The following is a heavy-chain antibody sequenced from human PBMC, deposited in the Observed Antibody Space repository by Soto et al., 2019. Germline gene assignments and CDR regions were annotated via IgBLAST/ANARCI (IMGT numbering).Heavy chain of an antibody. Sequence: SGGSLRLSCAASGFTFSSYWMSWVRQAPGKGLEWVANIKQDGSEKYYVDSVKGRFTISRDNAKNSLYLQMNSLRAEDTAVYYCARVEFCSSTSCLSLEYYYYYMDVWGKGTTVTVSS. CDR2: IKQDGSEK. J-gene: IGHJ6*03. D-gene: IGHD2-2*01. CDR1: GFTFSSYW. CDR3: ARVEFCSSTSCLSLEYYYYYMDV. V-gene: IGHV3-7*01.